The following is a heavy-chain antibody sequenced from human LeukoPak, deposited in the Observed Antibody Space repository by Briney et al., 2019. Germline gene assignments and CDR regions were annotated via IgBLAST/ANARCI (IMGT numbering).Heavy chain of an antibody. CDR1: GGSISSYY. Sequence: PSETLSLTCTVSGGSISSYYWSWIRQPPGKGLEWIGYIYYSGSTNYNPSLKSRVTISVDTSKNQFSLKLSSVTAADTAVYYCARAGIAVAARGDYFDYWGQGTLVTVSS. J-gene: IGHJ4*02. D-gene: IGHD6-19*01. V-gene: IGHV4-59*12. CDR2: IYYSGST. CDR3: ARAGIAVAARGDYFDY.